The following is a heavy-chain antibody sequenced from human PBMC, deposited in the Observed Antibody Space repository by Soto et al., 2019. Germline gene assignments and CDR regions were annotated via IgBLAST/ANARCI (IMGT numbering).Heavy chain of an antibody. D-gene: IGHD2-15*01. V-gene: IGHV1-18*04. CDR3: ARACSGGSCYSGHWFDP. CDR2: ISAYNGNT. CDR1: GYTFTSYG. Sequence: ASVKVSCKASGYTFTSYGISWVRQAPGHGLEWMGWISAYNGNTNYAQKLQGRVTMTTDTSTSTAYMELRSLRSDDTAVYYCARACSGGSCYSGHWFDPWGQGTLVTVSS. J-gene: IGHJ5*02.